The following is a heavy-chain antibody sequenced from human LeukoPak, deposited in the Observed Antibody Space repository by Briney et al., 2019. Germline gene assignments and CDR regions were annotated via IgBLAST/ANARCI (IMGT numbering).Heavy chain of an antibody. Sequence: PSETLSLTCAVYGWSFNDYYWNWIRQPPGKGLERIGEINARGDTSYNPSLKSRVTISVDTSKKQFSLRLTSMIAADTAIYYCARGQVPAARGYNWFDPWGQGTLVTVSS. V-gene: IGHV4-34*01. J-gene: IGHJ5*02. CDR3: ARGQVPAARGYNWFDP. CDR2: INARGDT. CDR1: GWSFNDYY. D-gene: IGHD2-2*01.